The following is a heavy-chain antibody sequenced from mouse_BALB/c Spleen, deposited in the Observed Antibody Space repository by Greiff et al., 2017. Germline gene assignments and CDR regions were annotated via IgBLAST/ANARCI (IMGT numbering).Heavy chain of an antibody. D-gene: IGHD2-4*01. CDR1: GYTFTDYE. Sequence: QVQLQQSGAELVRPGASVTLSCKASGYTFTDYEMHWVKQTPVHGLEWIGAIDPETGGTAYNQKFKGKATLTADKSSSTAYMELSSLTSEDSAVYYCAREDYDPYYFDYWGQGTTLTVSS. CDR3: AREDYDPYYFDY. V-gene: IGHV1-15*01. CDR2: IDPETGGT. J-gene: IGHJ2*01.